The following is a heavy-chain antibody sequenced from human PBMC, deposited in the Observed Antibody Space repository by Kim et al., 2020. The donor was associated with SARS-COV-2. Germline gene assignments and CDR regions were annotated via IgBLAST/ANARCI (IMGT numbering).Heavy chain of an antibody. J-gene: IGHJ2*01. V-gene: IGHV1-18*01. Sequence: ASVKVSCKPSGYTFSNYGITWVRQAPGQGLEWMGWISANNGNTNYAPKFQGRVTMTTDTSTYTAYMELSSLRSDDTAVYYCARLGTTPRYFDLWGRGTLVTVSS. D-gene: IGHD7-27*01. CDR3: ARLGTTPRYFDL. CDR2: ISANNGNT. CDR1: GYTFSNYG.